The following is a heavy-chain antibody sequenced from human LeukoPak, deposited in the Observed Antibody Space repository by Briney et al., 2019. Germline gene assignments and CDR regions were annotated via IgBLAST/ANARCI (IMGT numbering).Heavy chain of an antibody. Sequence: GGSLRLSCAASGFTLSSYAMSWVRQAPGKGLEWVSAISGSGGSTYYADSMKGRFTISRDNSKNTLYLQMNSLRAEDTAVYYCARHSRDGYDYWGQGTLVTVSS. CDR1: GFTLSSYA. D-gene: IGHD5-24*01. J-gene: IGHJ4*02. CDR2: ISGSGGST. CDR3: ARHSRDGYDY. V-gene: IGHV3-23*01.